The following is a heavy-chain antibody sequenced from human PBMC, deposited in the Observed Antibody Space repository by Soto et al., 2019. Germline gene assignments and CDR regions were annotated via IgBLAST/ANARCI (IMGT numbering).Heavy chain of an antibody. J-gene: IGHJ6*03. D-gene: IGHD3-3*01. Sequence: SETLSLTCTVSGGSISSSSYYWGWIRQPPGKGLERIGSIYYSGSTYYNPSLKSRVTISVDTSKNQFSLKLSSVTAADTAVYYCARPLYYTGTPDYYYMDVWGKGTTVTVSS. V-gene: IGHV4-39*01. CDR3: ARPLYYTGTPDYYYMDV. CDR2: IYYSGST. CDR1: GGSISSSSYY.